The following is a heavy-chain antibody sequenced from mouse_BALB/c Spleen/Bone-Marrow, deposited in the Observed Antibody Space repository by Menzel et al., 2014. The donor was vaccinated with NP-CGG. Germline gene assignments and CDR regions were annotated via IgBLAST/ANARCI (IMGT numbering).Heavy chain of an antibody. V-gene: IGHV14-3*02. CDR1: GFNIKDTY. Sequence: EVMLQESGAELMKPGASVKLSCTASGFNIKDTYMHWVKQRPEKGLEWIGRIDPANGNSKYDPKFQGKANITADTSSNTAYLQLNSMATEDTAIYYCARPIYLWGQGTSVTVSS. CDR3: ARPIYL. CDR2: IDPANGNS. J-gene: IGHJ4*01. D-gene: IGHD5-1*01.